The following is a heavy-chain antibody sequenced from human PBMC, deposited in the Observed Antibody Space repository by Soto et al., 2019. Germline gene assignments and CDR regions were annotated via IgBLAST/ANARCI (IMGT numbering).Heavy chain of an antibody. J-gene: IGHJ4*02. V-gene: IGHV3-23*01. CDR1: GFTFSTYA. CDR3: VRSKGGYSYGTPFDY. D-gene: IGHD5-18*01. CDR2: ISGSGDST. Sequence: GGSLRLSCAASGFTFSTYAMNWVRQAPGKGLEWVSGISGSGDSTYYADSVKGRFTVSRDNSKNTLYLQMNSLRAEDTAVFYCVRSKGGYSYGTPFDYWGQGTLVTVSS.